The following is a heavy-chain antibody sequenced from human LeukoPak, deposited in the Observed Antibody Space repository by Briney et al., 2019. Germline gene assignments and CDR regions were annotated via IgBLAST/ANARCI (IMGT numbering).Heavy chain of an antibody. Sequence: PGGSLRLSCVASGSSFSGYSMNWVRQAPGKGLDWVSYISSGSRTIFYGDSVKGRFTISRDNAKNSLYLQMNSLRAEDTAVYYCVRESIRGTRDFDYWGHGTLVTVSS. CDR2: ISSGSRTI. J-gene: IGHJ4*01. D-gene: IGHD3-10*01. V-gene: IGHV3-48*04. CDR3: VRESIRGTRDFDY. CDR1: GSSFSGYS.